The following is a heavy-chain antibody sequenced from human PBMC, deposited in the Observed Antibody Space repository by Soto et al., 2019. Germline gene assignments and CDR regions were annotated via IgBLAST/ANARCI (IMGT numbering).Heavy chain of an antibody. CDR1: GGSISSYD. J-gene: IGHJ6*03. D-gene: IGHD2-2*01. CDR2: IYYSGST. V-gene: IGHV4-59*01. Sequence: SETLSLTCTVSGGSISSYDGSWIRQPPGKGLEWIGYIYYSGSTNYNPSLKSRVTISVDTSKNQFSLKLSSVTAADTAVYYCARAQDRYCSSTSCYASMDVWGKGTTVTVSS. CDR3: ARAQDRYCSSTSCYASMDV.